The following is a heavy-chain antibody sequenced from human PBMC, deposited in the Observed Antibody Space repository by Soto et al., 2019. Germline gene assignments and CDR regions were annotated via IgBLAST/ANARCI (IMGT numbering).Heavy chain of an antibody. D-gene: IGHD5-18*01. CDR3: ASRGYSYGFSLGMDV. Sequence: QVQLQESGPGLVKPSQTLSLTCTVSGGSISSGGYYWSWIRQHPGKGLEWIGYIYYSGSTYYNPSLRSLFPXSXXXSXHQFSLKLSSVTAADTAVYYCASRGYSYGFSLGMDVWGQGTTVTVSS. V-gene: IGHV4-31*01. CDR2: IYYSGST. CDR1: GGSISSGGYY. J-gene: IGHJ6*02.